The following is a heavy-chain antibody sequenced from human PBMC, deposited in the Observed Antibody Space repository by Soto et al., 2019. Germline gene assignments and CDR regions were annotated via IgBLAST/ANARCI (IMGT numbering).Heavy chain of an antibody. CDR3: AREGYYDILTGYYNVGVVGAY. D-gene: IGHD3-9*01. CDR2: INAGNGNT. V-gene: IGHV1-3*01. Sequence: QVQLVQSGAEVKKPGASVKVSCKASGYTFTSYAMHWVRQAPGQRLEWMGWINAGNGNTKYSQKFQGRVTITRDTSASTAYMELSSLRSEDTAVYYCAREGYYDILTGYYNVGVVGAYWGQGTLVTVSS. J-gene: IGHJ4*02. CDR1: GYTFTSYA.